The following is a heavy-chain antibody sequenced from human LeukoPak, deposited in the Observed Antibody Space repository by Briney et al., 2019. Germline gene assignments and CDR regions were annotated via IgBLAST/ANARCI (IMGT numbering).Heavy chain of an antibody. Sequence: SVKVSCKASGGTFSSYAISWVRQAPGQGLEWMGGIIPIFGTANYAQKFQGRVTITADESTSTAYMELSSLRSEDTAVYYCARGGLIAVAGTQDAFDIWGQGTMVTVS. D-gene: IGHD6-19*01. CDR2: IIPIFGTA. V-gene: IGHV1-69*13. CDR1: GGTFSSYA. J-gene: IGHJ3*02. CDR3: ARGGLIAVAGTQDAFDI.